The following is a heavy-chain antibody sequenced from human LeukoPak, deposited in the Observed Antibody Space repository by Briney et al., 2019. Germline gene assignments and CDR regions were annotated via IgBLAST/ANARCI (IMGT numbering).Heavy chain of an antibody. CDR3: ATRRVFGVVIITHFDY. CDR2: IIPIFGTP. CDR1: GGTFISYA. Sequence: ASAKVSCKASGGTFISYAISWVGQAPGQGLEWMGGIIPIFGTPHYAQKFQGTVTITADESTSTAYMELSSLRSEDTAVYYCATRRVFGVVIITHFDYWGQGTLVTVSS. V-gene: IGHV1-69*01. D-gene: IGHD3-3*01. J-gene: IGHJ4*02.